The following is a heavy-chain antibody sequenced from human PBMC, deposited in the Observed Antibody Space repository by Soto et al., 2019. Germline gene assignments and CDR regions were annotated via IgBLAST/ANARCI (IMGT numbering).Heavy chain of an antibody. CDR1: GVSITSTDW. D-gene: IGHD4-4*01. CDR2: VSLGGGA. Sequence: QVQLQESGPGLVKPSETLSLSCAVSGVSITSTDWWSWVRQPPGQGLPWIGEVSLGGGANYNPSLESRVPISVDNSKKQFSLSLNSVTAADAAVYFCAGSTADTTLKASSFWGQGTLVTVSS. V-gene: IGHV4-4*02. J-gene: IGHJ4*02. CDR3: AGSTADTTLKASSF.